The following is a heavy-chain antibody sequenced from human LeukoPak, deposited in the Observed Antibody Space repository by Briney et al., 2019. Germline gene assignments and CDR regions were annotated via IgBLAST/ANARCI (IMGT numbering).Heavy chain of an antibody. D-gene: IGHD6-19*01. CDR3: AKSLDAQAVADPFDY. V-gene: IGHV3-30*18. J-gene: IGHJ4*02. CDR2: VSYEGSNI. Sequence: PGGSLRLSCAASGFTFNVYGMHWVRQSPGKGQEWVAVVSYEGSNIYHAASVQGRFTISRDNSKNTLYLQMNSLRAEDTAVYYCAKSLDAQAVADPFDYWGQGTLVTVSS. CDR1: GFTFNVYG.